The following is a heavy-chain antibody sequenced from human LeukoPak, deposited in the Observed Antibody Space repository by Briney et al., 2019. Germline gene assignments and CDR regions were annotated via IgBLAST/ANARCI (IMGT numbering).Heavy chain of an antibody. Sequence: PSETLSLTCAVSGAFISSSSGYFWGWVRQTPGQGLEWIGRVAYNGATYYRPSLKSRLTISADTSKNQFSLRLSSVTAADTALYYCVRDGGDYDIDVWGKGTTVIVSS. V-gene: IGHV4-39*07. CDR2: VAYNGAT. CDR1: GAFISSSSGYF. CDR3: VRDGGDYDIDV. J-gene: IGHJ6*03. D-gene: IGHD4/OR15-4a*01.